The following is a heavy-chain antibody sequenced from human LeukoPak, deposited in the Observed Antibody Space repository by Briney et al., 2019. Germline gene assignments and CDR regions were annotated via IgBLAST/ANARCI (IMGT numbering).Heavy chain of an antibody. D-gene: IGHD3-22*01. Sequence: NASETLSLTCAVYSGSFSGYFWTYVRQPPGMGLEWIGEINQRGSTNYNPSLKSRVTMSVDTPKNQFSLRLSSVTAADTAVYYCARGSIYYGDSSVYFDYWAQGTLVTVSS. J-gene: IGHJ4*02. V-gene: IGHV4-34*01. CDR3: ARGSIYYGDSSVYFDY. CDR2: INQRGST. CDR1: SGSFSGYF.